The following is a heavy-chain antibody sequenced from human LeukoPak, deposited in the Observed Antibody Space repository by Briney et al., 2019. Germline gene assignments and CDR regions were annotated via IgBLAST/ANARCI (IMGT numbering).Heavy chain of an antibody. Sequence: PSETLSLTCTVSGGSISSSSYYWGWIRQPPGKGLEWIGSIYYSGSTYYNPSLKSRVTISVDTSKNQFSLKLSSVTAADTAVYYCARDIPLGGGGDYWGQGTLVTVSS. CDR3: ARDIPLGGGGDY. V-gene: IGHV4-39*07. CDR2: IYYSGST. CDR1: GGSISSSSYY. D-gene: IGHD2-21*01. J-gene: IGHJ4*02.